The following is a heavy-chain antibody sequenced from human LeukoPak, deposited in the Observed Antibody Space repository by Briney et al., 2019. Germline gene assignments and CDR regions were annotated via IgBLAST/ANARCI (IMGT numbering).Heavy chain of an antibody. CDR2: ISGSGTST. CDR3: AKRDSGSHYVDY. Sequence: GGSLRLSCAASGFTFSSYAMTWVRQAPGKGLEWVSAISGSGTSTYYADSLKGRFTISRDTSKNTLYLQMNSLRAEDTAVYYCAKRDSGSHYVDYWGQGTLVTVSS. CDR1: GFTFSSYA. J-gene: IGHJ4*02. V-gene: IGHV3-23*01. D-gene: IGHD1-26*01.